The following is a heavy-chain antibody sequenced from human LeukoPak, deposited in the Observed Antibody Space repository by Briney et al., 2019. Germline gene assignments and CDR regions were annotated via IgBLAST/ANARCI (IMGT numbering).Heavy chain of an antibody. CDR1: GYTLTELS. CDR2: INPNSGGT. J-gene: IGHJ3*02. Sequence: GASVKVSCKVSGYTLTELSMHWVRQAPGQGLEWMGWINPNSGGTNYAQKFQGRVTMTRDTSISTAYMELSRLRSDDTAVYYCAGSITIFGVVIHDAFDIWGQGTMVTVSS. V-gene: IGHV1-2*02. D-gene: IGHD3-3*01. CDR3: AGSITIFGVVIHDAFDI.